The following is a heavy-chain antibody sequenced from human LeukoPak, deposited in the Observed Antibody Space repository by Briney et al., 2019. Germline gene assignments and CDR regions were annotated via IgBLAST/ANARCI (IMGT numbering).Heavy chain of an antibody. CDR1: GGSFSGYY. CDR3: ARADLGYSYGFGYWWFDP. V-gene: IGHV4-34*01. CDR2: INHSGST. D-gene: IGHD5-18*01. J-gene: IGHJ5*02. Sequence: SETLSLTCAVYGGSFSGYYWSWIRQPPGKGLEWIGEINHSGSTNYNPSLKSRVTISVDTSKSQFSLKLSSVTAADTAVYYCARADLGYSYGFGYWWFDPWGQGTLVTVSS.